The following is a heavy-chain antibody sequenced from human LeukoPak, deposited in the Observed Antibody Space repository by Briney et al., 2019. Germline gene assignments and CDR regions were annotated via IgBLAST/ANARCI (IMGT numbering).Heavy chain of an antibody. CDR2: VGIDGGSV. CDR3: ARRYCRGGSCFGFALDY. CDR1: GFTFRSFA. Sequence: PGGSLRLSCVASGFTFRSFAMSWVRQAPGKGLEWVSNVGIDGGSVYYADSVKGRFTASRDNSRNTLYLQMNSLRAEDTAVYYCARRYCRGGSCFGFALDYWGLGNLVTVSS. J-gene: IGHJ4*02. D-gene: IGHD2-15*01. V-gene: IGHV3-23*01.